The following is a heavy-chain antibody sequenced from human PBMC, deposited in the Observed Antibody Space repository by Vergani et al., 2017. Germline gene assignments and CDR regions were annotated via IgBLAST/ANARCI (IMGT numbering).Heavy chain of an antibody. CDR2: IWYDGSNK. Sequence: VQLVESGGGLVQPGGSLRLSCAASGFTFSSYWMSWVRQAPGKGLEWVAVIWYDGSNKYYADSVKGRFTISRDNSKNTLYLQMNSLRAEDTAVYYCARAPEYSYGFDYWGQGTLVTVSS. D-gene: IGHD5-18*01. J-gene: IGHJ4*02. CDR1: GFTFSSYW. CDR3: ARAPEYSYGFDY. V-gene: IGHV3-33*08.